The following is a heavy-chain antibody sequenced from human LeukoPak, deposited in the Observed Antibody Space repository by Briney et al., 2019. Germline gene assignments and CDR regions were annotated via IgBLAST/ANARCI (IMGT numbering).Heavy chain of an antibody. CDR1: GGSISSGGYY. V-gene: IGHV4-31*03. CDR3: ARDTGYSSSCPDGY. D-gene: IGHD6-13*01. Sequence: SQTLSLTCTVSGGSISSGGYYWSWIRQHPGKGLEWIGYIYYSGSTYYNPSLKSRVTISVDTSKNQFSLKLSSVTAEDTAVYYCARDTGYSSSCPDGYWGQGTLVTVSS. CDR2: IYYSGST. J-gene: IGHJ4*02.